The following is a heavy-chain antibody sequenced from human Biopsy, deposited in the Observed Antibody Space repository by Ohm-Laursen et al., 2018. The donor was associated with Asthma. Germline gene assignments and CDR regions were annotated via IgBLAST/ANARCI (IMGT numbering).Heavy chain of an antibody. CDR2: IYYSGST. Sequence: PSETLSLTCAVSYGSITNGGYYWTWIRQHPGKGLEWIGFIYYSGSTYYNPSLKSRVSISIDTSKNQFSLKLSSVTAADTAVYYCARAQDYYDSRGYYRSFDYWGQGTLVTVSS. CDR3: ARAQDYYDSRGYYRSFDY. CDR1: YGSITNGGYY. D-gene: IGHD3-22*01. J-gene: IGHJ4*02. V-gene: IGHV4-31*11.